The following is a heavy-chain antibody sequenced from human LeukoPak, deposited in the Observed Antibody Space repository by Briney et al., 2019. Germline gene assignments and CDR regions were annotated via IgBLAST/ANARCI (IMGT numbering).Heavy chain of an antibody. J-gene: IGHJ5*02. Sequence: PSQTLSLTCTVSGGSISSGGYSWSWIRQHPGKGLEWIGYIYYSGSTYYNPSLKSRVTISVDTSKNQFSLKLSSVTAADTAVYYCARGHNFDWFDPWGQGTLVTVSS. V-gene: IGHV4-31*03. D-gene: IGHD1-1*01. CDR3: ARGHNFDWFDP. CDR2: IYYSGST. CDR1: GGSISSGGYS.